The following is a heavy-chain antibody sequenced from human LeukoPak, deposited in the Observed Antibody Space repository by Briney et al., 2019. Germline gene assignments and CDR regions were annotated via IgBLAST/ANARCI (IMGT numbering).Heavy chain of an antibody. CDR1: GFTVTSNY. CDR2: IYSGGRT. CDR3: AREDYYGSGSWD. Sequence: PGGSLRLSCAASGFTVTSNYMSWVRQAPGKGLGRVSVIYSGGRTFYADSVKGRFTISRDNSKNTVYLQMNSLRAEDTAVYYCAREDYYGSGSWDWGQGTMVTVSS. D-gene: IGHD3-10*01. V-gene: IGHV3-66*01. J-gene: IGHJ3*01.